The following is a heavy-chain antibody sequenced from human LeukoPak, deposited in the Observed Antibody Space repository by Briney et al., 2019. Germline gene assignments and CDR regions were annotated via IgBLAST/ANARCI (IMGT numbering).Heavy chain of an antibody. CDR1: GGSFSGYY. CDR3: ARVGSGWGDIDY. J-gene: IGHJ4*02. D-gene: IGHD6-19*01. Sequence: SETLSLTCAVYGGSFSGYYWSWIRQPPGKGLEWIGEINHSGSTYYNPSLKSRVTISLNTSKNQFSLKLRSVTAADTAVYYCARVGSGWGDIDYWGREHWSPSPQ. V-gene: IGHV4-34*01. CDR2: INHSGST.